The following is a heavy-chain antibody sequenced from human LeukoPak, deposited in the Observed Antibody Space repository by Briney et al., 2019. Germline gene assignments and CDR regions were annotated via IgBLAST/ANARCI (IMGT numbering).Heavy chain of an antibody. Sequence: PSETLSLTCAVYGGSFSGYYWSWIRQPPGQGLEWIGSINYIGITYYNPSLESRVSISVDTSTNQFSLELSSVTAADTALYYCARVNIAVVPSANFDLRGQGTLVTVSS. J-gene: IGHJ4*02. CDR3: ARVNIAVVPSANFDL. D-gene: IGHD2-2*01. V-gene: IGHV4-34*01. CDR2: INYIGIT. CDR1: GGSFSGYY.